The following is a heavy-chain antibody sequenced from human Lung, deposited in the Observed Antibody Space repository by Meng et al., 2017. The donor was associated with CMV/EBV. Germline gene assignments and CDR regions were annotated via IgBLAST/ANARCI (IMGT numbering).Heavy chain of an antibody. D-gene: IGHD2/OR15-2a*01. CDR2: IYSGGTT. V-gene: IGHV3-53*01. CDR3: ARSILSNGFDAFDI. Sequence: SCEASGFIVSSTYMSWVRQAPGKELEWVSVIYSGGTTFKANSVKGRFTISRDNSKNTLFLQMNRLRAEDTAVYYCARSILSNGFDAFDIWGQGTMVTVSS. J-gene: IGHJ3*02. CDR1: GFIVSSTY.